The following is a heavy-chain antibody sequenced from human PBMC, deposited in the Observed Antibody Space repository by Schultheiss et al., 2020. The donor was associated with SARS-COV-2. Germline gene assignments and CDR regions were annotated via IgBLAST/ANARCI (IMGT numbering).Heavy chain of an antibody. CDR1: GFTFSSYS. D-gene: IGHD3-3*01. CDR3: ARLNPFGVVAFDY. Sequence: GGSLRLSCAASGFTFSSYSMNWVRQAPGKGPEWVAVISYDGSNKYYADSVKGRFTISRDNSKNTLYLQMNSLRAEDTAVYYCARLNPFGVVAFDYWGQGTLVTVSS. CDR2: ISYDGSNK. V-gene: IGHV3-30*03. J-gene: IGHJ4*02.